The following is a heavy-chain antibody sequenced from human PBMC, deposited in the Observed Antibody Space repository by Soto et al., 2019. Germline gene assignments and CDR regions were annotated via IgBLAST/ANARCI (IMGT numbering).Heavy chain of an antibody. J-gene: IGHJ6*03. D-gene: IGHD3-9*01. V-gene: IGHV1-3*01. CDR3: ARGGYSYFDWLSYYYMDV. CDR2: ISAGNGNT. Sequence: ASVKVSCKASGYTFTSYAMHWVRQAPGQRLEWMGWISAGNGNTKYAQKFQGRVTMTTDTSTSTAYMELRSLRSDDTAVYYCARGGYSYFDWLSYYYMDVWGKGTTVTVSS. CDR1: GYTFTSYA.